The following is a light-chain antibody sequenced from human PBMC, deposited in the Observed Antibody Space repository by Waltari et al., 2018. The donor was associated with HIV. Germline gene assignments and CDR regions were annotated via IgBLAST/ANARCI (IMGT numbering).Light chain of an antibody. J-gene: IGLJ3*02. CDR3: AAWDDSLRVWV. CDR2: RNN. Sequence: QSVLTQPPSASGTPGQSVTMSCSGSWSSIGRNYVFGYQQLPGTAPKLLSYRNNQRPSGVPDRFSGSKSGTSASLAISGLRSEDEADYYCAAWDDSLRVWVFGGGTNLAVL. CDR1: WSSIGRNY. V-gene: IGLV1-47*01.